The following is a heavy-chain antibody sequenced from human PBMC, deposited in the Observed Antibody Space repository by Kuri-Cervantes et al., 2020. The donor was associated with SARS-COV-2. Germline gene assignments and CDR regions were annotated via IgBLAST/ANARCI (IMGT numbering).Heavy chain of an antibody. D-gene: IGHD3-3*01. CDR1: GYTLTELS. J-gene: IGHJ4*02. CDR2: FDPEDGET. Sequence: ASVKVSCKVSGYTLTELSMHWVRQAPGKGLEWMGGFDPEDGETIYAQKLQGRVTMTTDTSTSTAYMELRSLRSDDTAVYYCARGRETYDFWSGYYHHSMSDYWGQGTLVTVSS. V-gene: IGHV1-24*01. CDR3: ARGRETYDFWSGYYHHSMSDY.